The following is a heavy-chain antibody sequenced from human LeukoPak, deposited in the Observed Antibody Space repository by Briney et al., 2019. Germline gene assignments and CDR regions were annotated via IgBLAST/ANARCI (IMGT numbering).Heavy chain of an antibody. CDR3: AKDISSTRYYYYGMDV. V-gene: IGHV3-9*01. J-gene: IGHJ6*02. Sequence: GRSLRLSCAASGFTFDDYAMHWVRHAPGKGLEWVPGISWNSGSIDYADSVKGRFTISRDNAKNSLYLQMNSLRAEDTALYYCAKDISSTRYYYYGMDVWGQGTTVTVSS. CDR1: GFTFDDYA. CDR2: ISWNSGSI. D-gene: IGHD2-2*01.